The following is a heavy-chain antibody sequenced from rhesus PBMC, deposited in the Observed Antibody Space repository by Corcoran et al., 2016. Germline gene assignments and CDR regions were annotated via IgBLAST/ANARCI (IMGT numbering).Heavy chain of an antibody. Sequence: QVQLQESGPGLVKPSETLSLTCAVSGYSISSGYGWSWIRQPPGKGLKWMGDIGGSSGSTNYNPSLKSRVTISKDTSKKQFSLKLSAVTAADTAVYYCARGGSPDYWGQGVLVTVSS. CDR2: IGGSSGST. CDR1: GYSISSGYG. V-gene: IGHV4-127*01. J-gene: IGHJ4*01. CDR3: ARGGSPDY. D-gene: IGHD3-34*01.